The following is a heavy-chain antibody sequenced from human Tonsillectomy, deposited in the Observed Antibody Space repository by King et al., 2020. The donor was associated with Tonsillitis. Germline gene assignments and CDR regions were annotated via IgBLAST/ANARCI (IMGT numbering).Heavy chain of an antibody. J-gene: IGHJ3*02. D-gene: IGHD3-16*01. CDR3: TSSIGAFDI. V-gene: IGHV3-74*01. CDR1: GFTFSSYW. CDR2: VNGDGRST. Sequence: VQLVESGGGLVQPGGSLRLSCAASGFTFSSYWMHWVRQTPGKGLVWISRVNGDGRSTNHADSVKGRFTISRDNAKKTVYLQMNSLRAEDTAVYYCTSSIGAFDIWGQGTMVTVSS.